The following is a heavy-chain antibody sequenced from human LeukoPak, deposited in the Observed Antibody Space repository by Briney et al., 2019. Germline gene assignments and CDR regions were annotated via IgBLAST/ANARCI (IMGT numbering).Heavy chain of an antibody. D-gene: IGHD5-18*01. CDR2: INPDGNKK. Sequence: GGSLRLSCAVSGLTFSSSWMDWVRQAPGKGLECVASINPDGNKKYSADSVKGRFTISRDNAENSLYLQMNSLRVEDTAFYYCARDLAYSRLDYWGQGMLVTVSS. V-gene: IGHV3-7*01. CDR1: GLTFSSSW. J-gene: IGHJ4*02. CDR3: ARDLAYSRLDY.